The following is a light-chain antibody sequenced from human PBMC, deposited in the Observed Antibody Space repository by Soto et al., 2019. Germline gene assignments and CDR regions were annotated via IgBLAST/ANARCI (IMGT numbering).Light chain of an antibody. V-gene: IGKV4-1*01. Sequence: DIVMTQSPDSLAVSLGERATINCKSSQSVLYSSNNKNFLAWYQQKPGQPPKLLIYWASTRESGVPDRFSGSGSGTDFTLTISSLQAEDVAVYYCQQYYSPPPTFGQGTEPEIK. CDR3: QQYYSPPPT. CDR2: WAS. J-gene: IGKJ2*01. CDR1: QSVLYSSNNKNF.